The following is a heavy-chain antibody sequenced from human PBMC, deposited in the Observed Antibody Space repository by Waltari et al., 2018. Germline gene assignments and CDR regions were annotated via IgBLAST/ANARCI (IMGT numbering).Heavy chain of an antibody. CDR2: INPNSGGT. CDR1: GYTFTGYY. CDR3: ARFSSSWGWFDP. V-gene: IGHV1-2*06. J-gene: IGHJ5*02. D-gene: IGHD6-13*01. Sequence: QVQLVQSGAEVKKPGASVKVSCKASGYTFTGYYMHWVRQAPGQGLEWMGRINPNSGGTNYAQTFQGRVTMTRDTSISTAYMELSRLRSDDTAVYYCARFSSSWGWFDPWGQGTLVTVSS.